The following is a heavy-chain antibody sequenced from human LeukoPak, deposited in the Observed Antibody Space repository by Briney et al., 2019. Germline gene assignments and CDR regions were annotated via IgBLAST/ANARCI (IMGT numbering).Heavy chain of an antibody. Sequence: GGSLRLSCAASGVTFSSYAMSWVRQAPGKGLECVSAIGGDGHSPYYADSVKGRFTISRDDSRNTVYLQMNSLRVEDSAVYYCARDPGAFPYFFDYWGQGTLVTVSS. CDR3: ARDPGAFPYFFDY. J-gene: IGHJ4*02. CDR1: GVTFSSYA. CDR2: IGGDGHSP. V-gene: IGHV3-23*01. D-gene: IGHD4/OR15-4a*01.